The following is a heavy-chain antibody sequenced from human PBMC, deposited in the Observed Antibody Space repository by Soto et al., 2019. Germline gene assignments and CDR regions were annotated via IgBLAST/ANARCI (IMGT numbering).Heavy chain of an antibody. D-gene: IGHD1-1*01. CDR1: GGSISNYF. J-gene: IGHJ4*02. CDR2: ISYSGST. CDR3: ATGIYWREIEYFDS. Sequence: KTSETLSLTCTVTGGSISNYFLTWIRQPPGKGLEYIADISYSGSTNCKPSLKSLVTISVDTSKNQFSLKLSSVTAADTAVYYCATGIYWREIEYFDSWGQGTLVTVSS. V-gene: IGHV4-59*01.